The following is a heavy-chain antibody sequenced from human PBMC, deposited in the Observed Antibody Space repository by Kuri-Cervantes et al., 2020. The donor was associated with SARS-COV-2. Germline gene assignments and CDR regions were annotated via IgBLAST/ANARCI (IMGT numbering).Heavy chain of an antibody. J-gene: IGHJ4*02. D-gene: IGHD6-13*01. CDR3: SRGGSSYSSSWFDYYFDY. CDR1: GGTFSSYA. Sequence: SVKVSCKASGGTFSSYAISWVRQAPGQGLEWMGRIIPIFGTANYAQKFQGRVTTTADKSTSTAYMELSSLRSEDTAVYYCSRGGSSYSSSWFDYYFDYWGQGTLVTASS. CDR2: IIPIFGTA. V-gene: IGHV1-69*06.